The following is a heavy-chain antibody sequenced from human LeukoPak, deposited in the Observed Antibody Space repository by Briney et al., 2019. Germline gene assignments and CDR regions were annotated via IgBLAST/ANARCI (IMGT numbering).Heavy chain of an antibody. D-gene: IGHD3-22*01. CDR2: IYYSGST. CDR1: GGSISRYY. Sequence: PSETLSLTCSVSGGSISRYYWSWIRQPPGKGLEWIGYIYYSGSTYYNPSLKSRVTISVDTSKNQFSLKLSSVTAADTAVYYCARDYYYYDSSGYYPVYYYYMDVWGKGTTVTISS. CDR3: ARDYYYYDSSGYYPVYYYYMDV. J-gene: IGHJ6*03. V-gene: IGHV4-4*08.